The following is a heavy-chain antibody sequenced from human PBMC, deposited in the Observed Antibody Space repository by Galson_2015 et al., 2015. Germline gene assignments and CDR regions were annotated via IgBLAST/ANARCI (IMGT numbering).Heavy chain of an antibody. CDR2: ISSSSSTI. CDR1: GFTFSSYS. Sequence: SLRLSCAASGFTFSSYSMNWVRQAPGKGLEWVSYISSSSSTIYYADSVKGRFTISRDNAKNSLYLQMNSLRDEDTAVYYCARDSGQNYYGSGRGDYWGQGTLVTVSS. J-gene: IGHJ4*02. CDR3: ARDSGQNYYGSGRGDY. D-gene: IGHD3-10*01. V-gene: IGHV3-48*02.